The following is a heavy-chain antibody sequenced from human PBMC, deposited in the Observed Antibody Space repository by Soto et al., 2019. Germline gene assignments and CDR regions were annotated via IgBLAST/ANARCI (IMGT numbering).Heavy chain of an antibody. CDR1: GFTFSTYW. Sequence: EVQLVESGGGLVQPGGSLRLSCAASGFTFSTYWMHWVRQVPGKGLVWVSRVNPDGTTTNYAASVKGRFTISRDNAKHTLHLQMNSLRVDDTAVYCCARDLAGVDDSWGQGTLVTVSS. V-gene: IGHV3-74*01. J-gene: IGHJ4*02. D-gene: IGHD7-27*01. CDR2: VNPDGTTT. CDR3: ARDLAGVDDS.